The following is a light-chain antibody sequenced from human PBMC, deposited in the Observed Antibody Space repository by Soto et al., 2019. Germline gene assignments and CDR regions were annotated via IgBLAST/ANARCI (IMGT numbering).Light chain of an antibody. CDR3: QHYNSYSWT. Sequence: DIQMTQSPSTLSASVGDRVTITCRASQSISTWLAWYQQKPGKAPKLLIYDASSLERGVPSRFSGSGSGTDFTLTISSLQPDDFATFYCQHYNSYSWTFGQGTNVEIK. CDR2: DAS. CDR1: QSISTW. J-gene: IGKJ1*01. V-gene: IGKV1-5*01.